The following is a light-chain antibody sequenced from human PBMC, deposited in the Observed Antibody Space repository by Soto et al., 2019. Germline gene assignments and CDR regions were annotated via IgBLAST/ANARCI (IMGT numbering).Light chain of an antibody. CDR1: QSVSSSY. Sequence: PWEQGSLSGRCSQSVSSSYLTWYQQKPGQAPRLLIYGASTRATSIPARFSGSGSGTDFTLTISSLQPDDFATYYCQQYYSLPPTSGQGTKVDI. J-gene: IGKJ1*01. V-gene: IGKV3D-7*01. CDR2: GAS. CDR3: QQYYSLPPT.